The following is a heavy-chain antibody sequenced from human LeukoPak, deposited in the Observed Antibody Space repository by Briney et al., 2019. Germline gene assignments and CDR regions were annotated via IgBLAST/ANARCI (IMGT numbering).Heavy chain of an antibody. D-gene: IGHD6-13*01. CDR1: GFTFSGYS. Sequence: PGGSLRLSCAASGFTFSGYSMNWVRQSPGKGLEWVSYISSSSVTIYYADSVKGRFTISRDNAKNSLYLQMNSLRDEDTAVYYCARDRGSSSLHGMDVWGQGTTVTVS. J-gene: IGHJ6*02. CDR2: ISSSSVTI. CDR3: ARDRGSSSLHGMDV. V-gene: IGHV3-48*02.